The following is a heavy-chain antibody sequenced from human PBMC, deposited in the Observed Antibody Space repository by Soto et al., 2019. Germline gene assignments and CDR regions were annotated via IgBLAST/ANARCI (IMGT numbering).Heavy chain of an antibody. CDR2: IYYTGST. CDR1: GGSMSSNY. V-gene: IGHV4-59*01. J-gene: IGHJ4*02. Sequence: PSETLSLTCTVSGGSMSSNYWTWIRQSPGKGLEWIGYIYYTGSTKYNPSLKSRVTISLDTSKNQFSLRLTSVTSADTAVYYCVRGGSYGDFFDYWGQGAQVTVSS. CDR3: VRGGSYGDFFDY. D-gene: IGHD4-17*01.